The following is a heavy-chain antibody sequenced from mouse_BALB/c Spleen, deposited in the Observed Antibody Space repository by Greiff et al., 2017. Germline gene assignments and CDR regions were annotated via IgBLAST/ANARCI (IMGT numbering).Heavy chain of an antibody. V-gene: IGHV5-17*02. Sequence: EVQLVESGGGLVQPGGSRKLSCAASGFTFSSFGMHWVRQAPEKGLEWVAYISSGSSTIYYADTVKGRFTISRDNPKNTLFLQMTSLRSEDTAMYYCARSAYYRSYYFDYWGQGTTLTVSS. D-gene: IGHD2-14*01. J-gene: IGHJ2*01. CDR1: GFTFSSFG. CDR2: ISSGSSTI. CDR3: ARSAYYRSYYFDY.